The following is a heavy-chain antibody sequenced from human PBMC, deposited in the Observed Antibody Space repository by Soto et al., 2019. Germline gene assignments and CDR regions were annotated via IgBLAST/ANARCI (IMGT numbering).Heavy chain of an antibody. D-gene: IGHD2-15*01. Sequence: QVQLDQSGAEVKKPGSSVKLSCKASGGTFSNSAISWVRQAPGQGLEWMGGIMPVFRTPDYAQKFQGRVTITADESTTTAYMEWSGLKPDDTAVYYCARDKARLQLGGNYYYSLDVWGQGTTVTVSS. CDR2: IMPVFRTP. V-gene: IGHV1-69*12. CDR1: GGTFSNSA. CDR3: ARDKARLQLGGNYYYSLDV. J-gene: IGHJ6*02.